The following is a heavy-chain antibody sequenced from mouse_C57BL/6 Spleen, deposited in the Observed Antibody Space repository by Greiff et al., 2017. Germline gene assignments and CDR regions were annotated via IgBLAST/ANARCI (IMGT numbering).Heavy chain of an antibody. V-gene: IGHV1-39*01. CDR2: IKPNYGTT. J-gene: IGHJ4*01. CDR1: GYSFTDYN. CDR3: ARRDDYDDPSYAMDY. D-gene: IGHD2-4*01. Sequence: LVESGPELVKPGASVKISCKASGYSFTDYNMNWVKQSNGKSLEWIGVIKPNYGTTSYNQKFKGKATLTVDQSSSTAYMQLNSLTSEDSAVYYCARRDDYDDPSYAMDYWGQGTSVTVSS.